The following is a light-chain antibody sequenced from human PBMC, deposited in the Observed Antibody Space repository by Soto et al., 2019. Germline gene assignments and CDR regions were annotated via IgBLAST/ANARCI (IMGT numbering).Light chain of an antibody. Sequence: DIQMTQSPSTLSASVGDRVTITCRASQSISSWLAWYQQKPGKAPKLLIYDASSLKSGVPSRFSGSGSGTEFTLTINRLQPDDFATYYCQQYNSYLLTFGGGTKVEIK. V-gene: IGKV1-5*01. J-gene: IGKJ4*01. CDR3: QQYNSYLLT. CDR1: QSISSW. CDR2: DAS.